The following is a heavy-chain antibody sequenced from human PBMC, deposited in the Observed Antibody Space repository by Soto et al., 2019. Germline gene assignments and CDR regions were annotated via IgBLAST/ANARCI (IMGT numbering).Heavy chain of an antibody. D-gene: IGHD3-3*01. Sequence: GSVKFPCNVSGYTLTELSMHWVRQAPGKRLEWMGGFDPEYGETIYAQKFQGRVTMTEDTSTDTAYMELSSLRSEDTAVYYCATRVPPEFWSVIFDYWGQGTLVTVSS. CDR2: FDPEYGET. CDR3: ATRVPPEFWSVIFDY. CDR1: GYTLTELS. V-gene: IGHV1-24*01. J-gene: IGHJ4*02.